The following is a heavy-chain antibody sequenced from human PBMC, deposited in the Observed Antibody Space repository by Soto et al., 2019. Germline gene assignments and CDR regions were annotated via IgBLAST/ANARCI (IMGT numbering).Heavy chain of an antibody. Sequence: QVQLVESRGGVVQPGRSLRLSCAASGFTFSSYGMHWVRQAPGKGLEWVAVISYDGSNKYYADSVKGRFTISRDNSKNTLYLQMNSLRAEDTAVYYCAKDLRLRLGELSLYFDYWGQGTLVTVSS. CDR2: ISYDGSNK. D-gene: IGHD3-16*02. CDR1: GFTFSSYG. V-gene: IGHV3-30*18. J-gene: IGHJ4*02. CDR3: AKDLRLRLGELSLYFDY.